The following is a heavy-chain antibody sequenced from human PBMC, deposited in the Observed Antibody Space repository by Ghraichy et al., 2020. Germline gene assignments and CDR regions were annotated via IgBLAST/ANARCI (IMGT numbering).Heavy chain of an antibody. J-gene: IGHJ5*02. V-gene: IGHV3-30*18. D-gene: IGHD2-2*01. CDR2: ISSDGGNK. Sequence: GGSLRLSCAASGFTFSSYGMHWVRQAPGKGLEWVATISSDGGNKYYADSVKGRFTLSRDNSENTLYLQMNSLRAEDTAIYYCAKGLETYCGSISCLESWLDPWGQGTLVTVSS. CDR1: GFTFSSYG. CDR3: AKGLETYCGSISCLESWLDP.